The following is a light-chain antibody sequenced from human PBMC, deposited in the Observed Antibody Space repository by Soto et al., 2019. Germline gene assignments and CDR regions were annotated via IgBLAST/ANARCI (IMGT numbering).Light chain of an antibody. J-gene: IGLJ1*01. CDR3: SSYTISTTYV. CDR1: SSDIGAYDY. V-gene: IGLV2-14*01. CDR2: EVN. Sequence: QSALTQPASLSGSPGQSITISCTGTSSDIGAYDYVSWFKQHPGKAPKLMISEVNNRPSGVSNRLSGSKSGNTAYLTISGLQVEDEADYFCSSYTISTTYVFGSGTKVTVL.